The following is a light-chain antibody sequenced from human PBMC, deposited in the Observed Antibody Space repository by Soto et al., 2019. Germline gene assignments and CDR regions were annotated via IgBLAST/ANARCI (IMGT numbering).Light chain of an antibody. V-gene: IGKV3-11*01. CDR1: QSVSTY. J-gene: IGKJ1*01. CDR2: DAS. Sequence: EIVLTQSPATLSLSPGERATLSCRASQSVSTYLAWYQQKPGQAPRLLIYDASNRATGIPARSSGSRSGTEFTLTISSLQSEDFAVYYCQQYNNWPPWTVGPGTKGEIK. CDR3: QQYNNWPPWT.